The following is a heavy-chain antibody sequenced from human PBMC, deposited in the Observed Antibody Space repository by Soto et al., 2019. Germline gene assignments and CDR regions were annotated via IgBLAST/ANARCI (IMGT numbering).Heavy chain of an antibody. CDR1: GFTFTSYG. V-gene: IGHV1-18*01. CDR2: ISPYNGNT. J-gene: IGHJ5*02. Sequence: ASVKVSCKASGFTFTSYGISCGRRAPGQGLEWMGWISPYNGNTNYAQNPQGRVTMPTDTPTSTAYRELRSLRPDDTAVYYCAPSLSPDNGFDPWGQGTLVTVSS. CDR3: APSLSPDNGFDP.